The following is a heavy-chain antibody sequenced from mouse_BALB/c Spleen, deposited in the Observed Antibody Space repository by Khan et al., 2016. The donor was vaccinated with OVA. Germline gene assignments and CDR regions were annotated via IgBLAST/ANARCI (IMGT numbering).Heavy chain of an antibody. CDR2: ISYSGNT. CDR3: ACGLRGFAY. Sequence: MQLEESGPGLVKPSQTLSLTCSVTGDSITSGYWNWIRKFPGNKLDYMGYISYSGNTYYNPSLKSRISITRDTSKNQYYLQLNSVTTEDTATYYCACGLRGFAYWGQGTLVTVSA. V-gene: IGHV3-8*02. J-gene: IGHJ3*01. CDR1: GDSITSGY. D-gene: IGHD1-1*01.